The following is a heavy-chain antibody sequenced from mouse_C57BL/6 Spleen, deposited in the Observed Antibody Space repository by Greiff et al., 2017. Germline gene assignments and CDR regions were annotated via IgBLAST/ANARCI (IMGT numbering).Heavy chain of an antibody. CDR1: GFTFSDYG. V-gene: IGHV5-17*01. Sequence: EVQVVDSGGGLVKPGGSLKLSCAASGFTFSDYGMHWVRQAPEKGLEWVAYISSGSSTIYYADTVKGRFTISRDNAKNTLFLQMPSLRSEDKAMYYCARRRDADYWGQGTTLTVSS. J-gene: IGHJ2*01. CDR3: ARRRDADY. D-gene: IGHD3-3*01. CDR2: ISSGSSTI.